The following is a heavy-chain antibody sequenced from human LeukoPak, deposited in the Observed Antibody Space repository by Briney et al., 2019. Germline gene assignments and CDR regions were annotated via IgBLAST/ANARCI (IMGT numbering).Heavy chain of an antibody. CDR3: AKEIYSSGWSLRDY. CDR2: ISGSGGST. V-gene: IGHV3-23*01. Sequence: GGSLRLSCAASGFTFSSYAMSWVRQAPGKGLEWVSAISGSGGSTYYADSVEGRFTISRDNSKNTLYLQMNSLRAEDTAVYYCAKEIYSSGWSLRDYWGQGTLVTVSS. CDR1: GFTFSSYA. J-gene: IGHJ4*02. D-gene: IGHD6-19*01.